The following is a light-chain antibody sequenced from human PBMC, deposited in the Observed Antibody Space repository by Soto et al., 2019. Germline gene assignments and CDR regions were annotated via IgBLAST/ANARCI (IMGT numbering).Light chain of an antibody. V-gene: IGLV2-14*01. Sequence: QSALTQPASVSGSPGQSITISCTGTSSDVGGYNYVSWYQQHPGKAPKLMIYDVSNRPSGVSNRFSGSNSGNTASLTISGLQAEDEADYYYSSYTSSSTLDVVFGGGTKLTVL. J-gene: IGLJ2*01. CDR1: SSDVGGYNY. CDR3: SSYTSSSTLDVV. CDR2: DVS.